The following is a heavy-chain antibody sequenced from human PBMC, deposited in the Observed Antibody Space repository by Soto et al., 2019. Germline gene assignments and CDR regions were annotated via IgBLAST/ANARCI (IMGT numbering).Heavy chain of an antibody. V-gene: IGHV3-30*09. CDR3: ARERVTFSTFSGTSHY. D-gene: IGHD2-2*01. CDR2: ISSDGSTK. Sequence: PGASLRLACAASGFTLSNYAIHWDRQAAGKGLEWVALISSDGSTKYYADSVKGRFAISRDNSNNTLFLQMNSLSAEDTAVYYCARERVTFSTFSGTSHYWGLGALVTVSS. CDR1: GFTLSNYA. J-gene: IGHJ4*02.